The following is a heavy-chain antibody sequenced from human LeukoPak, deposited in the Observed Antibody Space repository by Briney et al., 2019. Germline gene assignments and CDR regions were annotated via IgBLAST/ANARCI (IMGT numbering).Heavy chain of an antibody. D-gene: IGHD2-21*02. CDR2: IYYSGST. Sequence: PSETLSLTCTVSGGSISSISYYWGWIRQPPGKGLEWIGYIYYSGSTYYNPSLKSRVTISVDTSKNQFSLKLSSVTAADTAVYYCARFSRITWGDWGDAFDIWGQGTTVIVSS. CDR1: GGSISSISYY. V-gene: IGHV4-39*01. J-gene: IGHJ3*02. CDR3: ARFSRITWGDWGDAFDI.